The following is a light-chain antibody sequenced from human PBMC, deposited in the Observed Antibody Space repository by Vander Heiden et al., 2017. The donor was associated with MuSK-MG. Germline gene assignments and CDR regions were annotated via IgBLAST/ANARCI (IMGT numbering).Light chain of an antibody. V-gene: IGLV1-47*01. J-gene: IGLJ3*02. CDR3: AAWDDSLSGRV. Sequence: QSVLTQPPSASGTPGQRVTISCSGSSSNIGSNYGYWYQQLPGTAPKLLIYRNNQRPSGVPDRFSGSKSGTSASLAISGLRSEDEADYYCAAWDDSLSGRVFGGGTKLTGL. CDR1: SSNIGSNY. CDR2: RNN.